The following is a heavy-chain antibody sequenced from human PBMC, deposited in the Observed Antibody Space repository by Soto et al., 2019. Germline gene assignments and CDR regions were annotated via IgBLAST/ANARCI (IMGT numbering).Heavy chain of an antibody. Sequence: RWSLRLSCTGSVFTFSNLAMSWFRQAPGKGLEWVSSINYNGVGTYYADSVKGRFTISRDNSKNTLFLLINSLRVEDAAIYYCASSESYHKATYWGQGTVVTVSS. CDR3: ASSESYHKATY. CDR2: INYNGVGT. V-gene: IGHV3-23*01. D-gene: IGHD3-10*01. CDR1: VFTFSNLA. J-gene: IGHJ4*02.